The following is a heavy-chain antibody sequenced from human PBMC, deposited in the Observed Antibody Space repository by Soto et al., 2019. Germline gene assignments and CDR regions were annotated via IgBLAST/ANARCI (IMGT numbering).Heavy chain of an antibody. CDR3: AHSLVATDFDY. Sequence: QITLKESGPTLVKPTQTLTLTCTFSGFSLSTSGVGVGWIRQPPGKALEWLALIYWDDDKRYSQSLKSRLTITKAPAQNHVVLTMTNMDPVDTATYYCAHSLVATDFDYCGQGTLVTVSS. CDR1: GFSLSTSGVG. J-gene: IGHJ4*02. D-gene: IGHD5-12*01. V-gene: IGHV2-5*02. CDR2: IYWDDDK.